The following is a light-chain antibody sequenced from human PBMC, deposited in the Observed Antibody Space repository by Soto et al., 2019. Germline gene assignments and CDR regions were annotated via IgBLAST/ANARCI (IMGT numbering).Light chain of an antibody. CDR3: MQALQTPYT. J-gene: IGKJ2*01. CDR2: LGS. V-gene: IGKV2-28*01. Sequence: EIVMTQSPPSLTVTPGEPASISCRSSQRLLHSNGNNFLDWYLQKPGQSPQLLIYLGSNRASGVPDRVSGSEAGTDFTLKISRVEAEDVGVYYCMQALQTPYTFGQGTKVDIK. CDR1: QRLLHSNGNNF.